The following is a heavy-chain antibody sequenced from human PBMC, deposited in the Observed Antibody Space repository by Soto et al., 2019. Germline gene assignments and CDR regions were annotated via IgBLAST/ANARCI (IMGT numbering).Heavy chain of an antibody. CDR1: GYIFANFG. J-gene: IGHJ5*02. CDR2: ISGSGFKK. Sequence: GGSLRLSFAASGYIFANFGLSWVRGAPLKVVEWISSISGSGFKKYYADSVKARSTISRDNSKSTVYTELNNLSAEDTAVYHCAKNQGVELVPLATVDWFDPWGQGSVVTVSS. CDR3: AKNQGVELVPLATVDWFDP. V-gene: IGHV3-23*01. D-gene: IGHD1-26*01.